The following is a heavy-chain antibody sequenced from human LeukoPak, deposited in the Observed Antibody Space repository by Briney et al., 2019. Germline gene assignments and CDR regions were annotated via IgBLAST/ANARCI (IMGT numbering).Heavy chain of an antibody. CDR3: AKGLGSGGNSYYFDY. D-gene: IGHD2-15*01. Sequence: GGSLRLSCAASGFTFSSYAMSWVRQAPGKGLEWVSDISGSGDKTYYADSVKGRLTISRDNSKNTLHLQMNSLRAEDTALYYCAKGLGSGGNSYYFDYWGQGTLVTVSS. CDR1: GFTFSSYA. CDR2: ISGSGDKT. V-gene: IGHV3-23*01. J-gene: IGHJ4*02.